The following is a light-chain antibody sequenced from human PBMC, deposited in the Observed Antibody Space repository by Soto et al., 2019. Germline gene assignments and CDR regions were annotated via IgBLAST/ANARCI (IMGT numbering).Light chain of an antibody. CDR3: QQYGTSPFT. CDR1: QSVSSSY. CDR2: GAS. Sequence: EIVLTQSPGTLSLSPGERATLSCRASQSVSSSYLAWYQQKPDQAPRLLISGASNRATGIPDRFSGSGSGTDFTLTISRLEPEDFAVYYCQQYGTSPFTFGPGTKVDIK. J-gene: IGKJ3*01. V-gene: IGKV3-20*01.